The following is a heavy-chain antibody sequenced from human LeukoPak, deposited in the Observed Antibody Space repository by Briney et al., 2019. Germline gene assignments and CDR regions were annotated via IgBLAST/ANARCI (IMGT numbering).Heavy chain of an antibody. J-gene: IGHJ4*02. CDR3: ATSIAVANDY. CDR1: GFTFSRYN. D-gene: IGHD6-19*01. V-gene: IGHV3-21*01. CDR2: ISSSSNNI. Sequence: GGPLRLSCAASGFTFSRYNMNWVRQAPGKGLEWVSSISSSSNNIYNADSVKGRFTISRDNAKNSLYLQMNSLRAEDTAVYFCATSIAVANDYWGQGTLVTVSS.